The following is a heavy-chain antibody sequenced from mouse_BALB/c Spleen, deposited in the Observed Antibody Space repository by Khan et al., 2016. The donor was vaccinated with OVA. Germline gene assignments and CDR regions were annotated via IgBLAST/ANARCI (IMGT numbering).Heavy chain of an antibody. Sequence: QVQLKQSGAELAKPWASVKMSCKASGYTFTSYCMHWVKQRPGQGLEWIVYINPSTGYTEYNQRFKNKATFTADKSSSTAYMQLSSLTSEESAVYYCANHGSSSAWLTYWGQGTLVTVSA. J-gene: IGHJ3*01. CDR3: ANHGSSSAWLTY. CDR1: GYTFTSYC. CDR2: INPSTGYT. V-gene: IGHV1-7*01. D-gene: IGHD1-1*01.